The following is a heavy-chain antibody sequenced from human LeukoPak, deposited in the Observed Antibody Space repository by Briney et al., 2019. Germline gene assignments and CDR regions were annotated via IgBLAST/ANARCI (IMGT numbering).Heavy chain of an antibody. V-gene: IGHV1-2*02. CDR2: IDPNNGDT. CDR1: AYTFTGYY. D-gene: IGHD1-14*01. Sequence: GASVKVSCKASAYTFTGYYLHWVRQAPGQGLEWMGWIDPNNGDTKYAQKFQGRVTMTRDRSISTAYMELSRLTSDDTAAYYCARRSRNGLDAFDIWGQGTMVTVSS. J-gene: IGHJ3*02. CDR3: ARRSRNGLDAFDI.